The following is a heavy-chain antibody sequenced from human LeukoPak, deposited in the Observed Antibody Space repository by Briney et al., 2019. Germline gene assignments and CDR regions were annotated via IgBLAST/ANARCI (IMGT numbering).Heavy chain of an antibody. CDR1: GGSISSYY. J-gene: IGHJ4*02. Sequence: PSETLSLTCTASGGSISSYYWSWIRQPPGKGLEWIGYIYYSGSTNYNPSLKSRVTISVDTSKNQFSLKLSSVTAADTAVYYCARAYYDSSGSIDYWGQGTLVTVSS. CDR3: ARAYYDSSGSIDY. CDR2: IYYSGST. D-gene: IGHD3-22*01. V-gene: IGHV4-59*01.